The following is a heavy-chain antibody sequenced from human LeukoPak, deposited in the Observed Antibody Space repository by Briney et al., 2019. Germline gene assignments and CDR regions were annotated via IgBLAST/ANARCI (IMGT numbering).Heavy chain of an antibody. CDR2: ISVSGSTT. CDR3: TIDLPHKVWFDQ. Sequence: PGGSLRLSCATSGFTFSSHALSWVRQTPGKEPEWVSSISVSGSTTYYADSVKGRFTISRDNSRNMLNLQMDSLRAEDTAVCYCTIDLPHKVWFDQWGQGTLVTVSS. CDR1: GFTFSSHA. J-gene: IGHJ5*02. V-gene: IGHV3-23*01.